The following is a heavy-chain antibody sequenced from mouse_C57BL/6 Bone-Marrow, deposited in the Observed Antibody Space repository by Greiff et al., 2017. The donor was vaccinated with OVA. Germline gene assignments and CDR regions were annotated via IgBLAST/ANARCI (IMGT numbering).Heavy chain of an antibody. J-gene: IGHJ3*01. CDR3: ASDPGTAQASWFAY. V-gene: IGHV5-4*01. CDR1: GFTFSSYA. D-gene: IGHD3-2*02. CDR2: ISDGGSYT. Sequence: DVQLVESGGGLVKPGGSLKLSCAASGFTFSSYAMSWVRQTPEKRLEWVATISDGGSYTYYPDNVKGRFTISRDNAKNNLYLQMSHLKSEDTAMYSGASDPGTAQASWFAYWGQGTLVTVSA.